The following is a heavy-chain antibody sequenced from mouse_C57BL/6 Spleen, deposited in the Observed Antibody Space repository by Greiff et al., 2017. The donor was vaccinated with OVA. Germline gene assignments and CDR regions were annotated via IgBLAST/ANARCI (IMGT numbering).Heavy chain of an antibody. D-gene: IGHD1-1*01. CDR1: GYTFTSYW. Sequence: VQLQQPGAELVRPGTSVKLSCKASGYTFTSYWMHWVKQRPGQGLEWIGVIDPSDSYTNYNQKFKGKATLTVDTSSSTAYMQLSSLTSEDSAVYYCARTTTVGGYFDVWGTGTTVTVSS. V-gene: IGHV1-59*01. CDR3: ARTTTVGGYFDV. J-gene: IGHJ1*03. CDR2: IDPSDSYT.